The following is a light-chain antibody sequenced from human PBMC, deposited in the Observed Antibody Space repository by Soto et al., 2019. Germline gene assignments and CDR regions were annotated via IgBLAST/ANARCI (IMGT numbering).Light chain of an antibody. CDR3: CLYVGATTYV. J-gene: IGLJ1*01. CDR2: EGH. CDR1: SGYVGTYSL. V-gene: IGLV2-23*01. Sequence: QSVLAQPASVSGSPGQSITISCTGASGYVGTYSLVSWYQQHPGKAPKVVIYEGHKRPSGVPDRFSGFTSVDTASLTISGLQTDDEADYYCCLYVGATTYVFGTGTKVTVL.